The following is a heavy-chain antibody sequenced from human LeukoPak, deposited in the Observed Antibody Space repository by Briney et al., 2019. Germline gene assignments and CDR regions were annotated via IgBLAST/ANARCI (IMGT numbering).Heavy chain of an antibody. V-gene: IGHV3-7*01. Sequence: GGSLRLSCAASGFTFSSYWMTWVRQAPGKGLEWVANIKADGSVRYYVDSVRGRFIISRDNAGNSLYLQMNSLRVEDTAVYYCTQNLVAAAGDHWGQGTLLIVSS. D-gene: IGHD6-13*01. J-gene: IGHJ4*02. CDR2: IKADGSVR. CDR1: GFTFSSYW. CDR3: TQNLVAAAGDH.